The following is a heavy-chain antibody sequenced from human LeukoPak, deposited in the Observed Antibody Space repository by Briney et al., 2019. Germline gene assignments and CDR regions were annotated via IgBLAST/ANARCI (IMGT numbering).Heavy chain of an antibody. CDR1: GFIFSRYW. Sequence: GGSLRLSCAASGFIFSRYWMSWVRQAPGKGLEWVANINEDGSGNYYVDSVKGRFTISRDNAKNSLFLQMNSLRAEDTAVYYCATSDDSPGTYWGHGTLVTVSS. J-gene: IGHJ4*01. CDR2: INEDGSGN. CDR3: ATSDDSPGTY. D-gene: IGHD4-11*01. V-gene: IGHV3-7*01.